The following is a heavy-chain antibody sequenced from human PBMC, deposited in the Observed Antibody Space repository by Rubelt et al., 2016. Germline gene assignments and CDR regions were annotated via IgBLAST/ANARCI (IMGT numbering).Heavy chain of an antibody. CDR3: ARDFFPLFLNYYDSSGYYDDY. V-gene: IGHV1-2*02. CDR1: GYY. D-gene: IGHD3-22*01. J-gene: IGHJ4*02. Sequence: GYYMHWVRQAPGQGLEWMGWINPNSGGTNYAQKFQGRVTMTRDTSISTAYMELSRLRSDDTAVYYCARDFFPLFLNYYDSSGYYDDYWGQGTLVTVSS. CDR2: INPNSGGT.